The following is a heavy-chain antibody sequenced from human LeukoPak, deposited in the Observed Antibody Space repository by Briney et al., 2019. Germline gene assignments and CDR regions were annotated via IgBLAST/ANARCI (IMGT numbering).Heavy chain of an antibody. Sequence: GASAKVSCKASGGTFSSYAISWVRQAPGQGLEWMGRIIPILGIANYAQKFQDRVTITADKSTSTAYMELSSLRSEDTAVYYCARDYDSSGYTYYYYGMDVWGQGTTVTVSS. J-gene: IGHJ6*02. CDR2: IIPILGIA. CDR3: ARDYDSSGYTYYYYGMDV. V-gene: IGHV1-69*04. D-gene: IGHD3-22*01. CDR1: GGTFSSYA.